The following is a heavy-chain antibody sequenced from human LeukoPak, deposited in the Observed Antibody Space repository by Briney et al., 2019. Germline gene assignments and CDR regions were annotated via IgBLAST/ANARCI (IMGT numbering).Heavy chain of an antibody. V-gene: IGHV1-46*01. Sequence: GASVKVSCKASGYTFTSYYMHWVRQAPGHRLEWMGIINPSGGSTSYAQKFQGRVTMTRDTSTSTVYMELSSLRSEDTAVYYCARESEEGRTDDAFDIWGQGTMVTVSS. D-gene: IGHD3-3*01. CDR3: ARESEEGRTDDAFDI. CDR1: GYTFTSYY. CDR2: INPSGGST. J-gene: IGHJ3*02.